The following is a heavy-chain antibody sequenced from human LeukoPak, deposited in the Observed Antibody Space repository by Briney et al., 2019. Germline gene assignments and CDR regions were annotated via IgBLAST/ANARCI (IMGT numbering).Heavy chain of an antibody. D-gene: IGHD6-19*01. CDR3: ASFSSGWHGDYFDY. CDR1: GGSVSSGSYY. J-gene: IGHJ4*02. V-gene: IGHV4-61*01. Sequence: ASETLSLTCTVSGGSVSSGSYYWSWIRQPPGKGLEWIGYIYYSGSTNYNPSLKSRVTISVDTSKNQFSLKLSSVTAADTAVYYCASFSSGWHGDYFDYWGQGTLVTVSS. CDR2: IYYSGST.